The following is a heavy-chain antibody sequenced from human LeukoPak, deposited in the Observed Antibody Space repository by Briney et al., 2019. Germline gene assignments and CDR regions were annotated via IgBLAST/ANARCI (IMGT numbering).Heavy chain of an antibody. J-gene: IGHJ4*02. Sequence: GGSLRLSCAASGFTFSSYAMSWVRQAPGKGLEWVSAISGSGGSTYYADSVKGRFTISRDNSKNTLYLQMNSLRAEDTALYYCAKDMRVGIAVAGGSGYFDYWGQGTLVTVSS. CDR3: AKDMRVGIAVAGGSGYFDY. V-gene: IGHV3-23*01. CDR2: ISGSGGST. D-gene: IGHD6-19*01. CDR1: GFTFSSYA.